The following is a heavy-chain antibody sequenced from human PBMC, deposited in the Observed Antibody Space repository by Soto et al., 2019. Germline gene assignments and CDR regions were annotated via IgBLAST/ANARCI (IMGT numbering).Heavy chain of an antibody. Sequence: QVQLVQSGAEVKKPGSSVKVSCKASGGTFSSYTISWVRQAPGQGLEWMGRIIPILGIANYAQKFQGRVTITADKSTSTAYMELSSLRSEHTAVYYCARLQRAVAGTQWYFDLWGRGTLVTVSS. D-gene: IGHD6-19*01. CDR3: ARLQRAVAGTQWYFDL. V-gene: IGHV1-69*02. CDR1: GGTFSSYT. CDR2: IIPILGIA. J-gene: IGHJ2*01.